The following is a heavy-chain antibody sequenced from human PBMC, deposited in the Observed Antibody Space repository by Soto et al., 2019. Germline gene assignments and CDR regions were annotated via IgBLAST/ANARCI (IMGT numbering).Heavy chain of an antibody. CDR1: GYTFTSYA. V-gene: IGHV1-46*01. CDR3: AREGSTDAFDI. D-gene: IGHD6-6*01. Sequence: ASVKVSCKASGYTFTSYAMHWVRQAPGQRLEWMGWINPSGGSTSYAQKFQGRVTMTRDTSTSTVYMELSSLRSEDTAVYYCAREGSTDAFDIWGQGTMVTVSS. CDR2: INPSGGST. J-gene: IGHJ3*02.